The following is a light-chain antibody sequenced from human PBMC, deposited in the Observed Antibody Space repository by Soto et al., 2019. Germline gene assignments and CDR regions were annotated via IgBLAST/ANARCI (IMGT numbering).Light chain of an antibody. CDR2: DAS. J-gene: IGKJ5*01. CDR1: QSVSNSY. Sequence: EIVLTQSPATLPLSPGERATLSCGASQSVSNSYLAWYQQKPGLAPRLLIYDASSRATGIPDRFSGSGSGTDFTLTISRLEPEDFAVYYCQQYGSSPITFGQGTRLEIK. CDR3: QQYGSSPIT. V-gene: IGKV3D-20*01.